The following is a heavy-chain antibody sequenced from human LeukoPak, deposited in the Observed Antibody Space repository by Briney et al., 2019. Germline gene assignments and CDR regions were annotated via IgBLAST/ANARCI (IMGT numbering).Heavy chain of an antibody. CDR1: GVTFNNEW. CDR2: TNHDESEK. J-gene: IGHJ4*02. V-gene: IGHV3-7*01. Sequence: PGGSLRLSCAASGVTFNNEWMTWVRQVPGKGLEWVANTNHDESEKHYVGSVRGRFTISRDNAKNSLYLQMNDLRAEDTALYYCASGSHHDYWGQGTLVTVSS. CDR3: ASGSHHDY. D-gene: IGHD1-26*01.